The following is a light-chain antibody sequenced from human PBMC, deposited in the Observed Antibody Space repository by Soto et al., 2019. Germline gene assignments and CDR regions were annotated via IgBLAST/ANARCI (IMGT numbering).Light chain of an antibody. CDR3: QQSYSTPQS. Sequence: IQLTQSPSSLSAFVGDRVTITCRASQDINSFLAWYQQKPGKAPKLLIYAASSLQSGVPSRFSGSGSGTDCTLTISSLQPEDVSTYYCQQSYSTPQSLGPGTKVDIK. J-gene: IGKJ3*01. CDR1: QDINSF. V-gene: IGKV1-39*01. CDR2: AAS.